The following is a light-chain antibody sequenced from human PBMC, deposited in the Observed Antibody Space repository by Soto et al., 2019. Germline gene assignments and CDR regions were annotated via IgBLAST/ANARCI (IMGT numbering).Light chain of an antibody. J-gene: IGLJ2*01. V-gene: IGLV2-11*01. CDR1: SSDVGGYNY. CDR3: CSYAGIYTLL. CDR2: EVS. Sequence: QSALTQPRSVSGSPGQSVTISCTGTSSDVGGYNYGSWYQQHPGKAPKLMIYEVSKRPSGAPDRFSGSKSGNTASLTISGLQTEDEADCYCCSYAGIYTLLFGGGTKLTVL.